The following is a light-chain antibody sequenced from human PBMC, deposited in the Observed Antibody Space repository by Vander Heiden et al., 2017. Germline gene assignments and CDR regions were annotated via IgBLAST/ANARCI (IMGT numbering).Light chain of an antibody. Sequence: DIVMTQSPDSLAVSLGERATINCKSSQSVLYSSNNKNYLAWYQHKPGQPPKLLFYWASTRESGVPDQFSGSGSGADFTLTISSLQAEDVAVYYCQQYYTTPYAFGQGTKLEIK. CDR2: WAS. J-gene: IGKJ2*01. CDR1: QSVLYSSNNKNY. CDR3: QQYYTTPYA. V-gene: IGKV4-1*01.